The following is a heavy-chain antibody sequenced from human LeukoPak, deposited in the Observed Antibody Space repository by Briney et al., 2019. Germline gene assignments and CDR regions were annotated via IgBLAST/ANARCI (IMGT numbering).Heavy chain of an antibody. V-gene: IGHV4-30-4*08. CDR1: GGSISSGDYY. CDR2: IYYSGST. J-gene: IGHJ1*01. CDR3: ASYGDLQYFQH. Sequence: PSQTLSLTCTVSGGSISSGDYYWSWIRQPPGKGLEWIGYIYYSGSTYCNPSLKSRVTISVDTSKNQFSLKLSSVTAADTAVYYCASYGDLQYFQHWGQGTLVTVSS. D-gene: IGHD4-17*01.